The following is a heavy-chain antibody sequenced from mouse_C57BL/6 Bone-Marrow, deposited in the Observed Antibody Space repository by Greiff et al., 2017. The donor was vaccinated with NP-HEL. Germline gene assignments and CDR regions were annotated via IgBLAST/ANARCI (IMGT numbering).Heavy chain of an antibody. CDR2: IDPENGDT. CDR1: GFNIKDDY. Sequence: VQLQQSGAELVRPGASVKLSCTASGFNIKDDYMHWVKQRPEQGLEWIGWIDPENGDTEYASKFQGKATITADTSSNTAYLQLSSLTSEDTAVYYYTTEGLRRGPWFAYWGQGTLITVSA. J-gene: IGHJ3*01. D-gene: IGHD2-4*01. V-gene: IGHV14-4*01. CDR3: TTEGLRRGPWFAY.